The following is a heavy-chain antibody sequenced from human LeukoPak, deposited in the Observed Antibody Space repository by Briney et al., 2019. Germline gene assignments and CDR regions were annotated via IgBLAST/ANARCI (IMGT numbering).Heavy chain of an antibody. J-gene: IGHJ6*04. D-gene: IGHD6-13*01. CDR2: ISSSGNYM. V-gene: IGHV3-21*01. CDR3: ARDIDSSTGASGTYYYYYGMDV. Sequence: GGSLRLSCAASTFTFSRYSMNWVRQAPGKGLEWVSSISSSGNYMYYADSVKGRFTVSRDNAKNSLYLQMNSLRAEDTAVYYCARDIDSSTGASGTYYYYYGMDVWGNGTTVTVSS. CDR1: TFTFSRYS.